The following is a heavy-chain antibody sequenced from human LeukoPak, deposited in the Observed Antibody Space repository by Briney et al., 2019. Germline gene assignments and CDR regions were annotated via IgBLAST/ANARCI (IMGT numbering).Heavy chain of an antibody. V-gene: IGHV4-38-2*02. CDR1: GYSISSAYY. CDR3: ARGGRRLGYCSGGSCYGPGYFDY. Sequence: SETLSLTCTVSGYSISSAYYWGWIRQPPGKGLEWIGEINHSGSTNYNPSLKSRVTISVDTSKNQFSLKLSSVTAADTAVYYCARGGRRLGYCSGGSCYGPGYFDYWGQGTLVTVSS. D-gene: IGHD2-15*01. J-gene: IGHJ4*02. CDR2: INHSGST.